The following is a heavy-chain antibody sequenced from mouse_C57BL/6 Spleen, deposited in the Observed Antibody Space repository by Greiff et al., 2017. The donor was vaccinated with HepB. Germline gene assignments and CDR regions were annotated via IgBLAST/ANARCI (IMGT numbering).Heavy chain of an antibody. D-gene: IGHD1-1*01. V-gene: IGHV1-80*01. Sequence: QVQLQQSGAELVKPGASVKISCKASGYAFSSYWMNWVKQRPGKGLEWIGQIYHGDGDTNYNGKFKVKATLTADKSSSTAYMQLSSLTSEDSAVYFCARGSITTVVAQAMDYWGQGTSVTVSS. J-gene: IGHJ4*01. CDR3: ARGSITTVVAQAMDY. CDR1: GYAFSSYW. CDR2: IYHGDGDT.